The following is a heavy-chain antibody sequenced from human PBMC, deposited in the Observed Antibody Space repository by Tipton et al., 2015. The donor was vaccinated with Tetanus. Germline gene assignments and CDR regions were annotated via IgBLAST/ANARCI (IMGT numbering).Heavy chain of an antibody. Sequence: GSLRLSCEASGFTFSSHWMSWVRQVPGKGLEWVANINQDGSAKFYVDSVKGRFTISRDNSKNSLSLQMNSLRADDTAVYYCVRRWFGTQYYFGMDVWGQGTTVTVSS. D-gene: IGHD2/OR15-2a*01. CDR1: GFTFSSHW. V-gene: IGHV3-7*01. CDR2: INQDGSAK. J-gene: IGHJ6*02. CDR3: VRRWFGTQYYFGMDV.